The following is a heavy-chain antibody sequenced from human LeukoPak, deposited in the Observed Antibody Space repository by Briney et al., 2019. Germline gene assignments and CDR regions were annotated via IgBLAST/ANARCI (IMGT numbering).Heavy chain of an antibody. Sequence: PGGSLRLSCAASGFTFSSYGMKWVRQAPGKGLEWVSYISSSSSAIYYADSVKGRFTISRDNAKKSLYLQMNSLRAEDTAVYYCARGYYYDSSGYYYGETTFDYWGQGTLVTVSS. CDR3: ARGYYYDSSGYYYGETTFDY. D-gene: IGHD3-22*01. CDR1: GFTFSSYG. CDR2: ISSSSSAI. J-gene: IGHJ4*02. V-gene: IGHV3-48*01.